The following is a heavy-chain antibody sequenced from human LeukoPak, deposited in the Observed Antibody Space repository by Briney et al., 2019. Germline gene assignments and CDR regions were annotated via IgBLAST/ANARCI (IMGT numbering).Heavy chain of an antibody. Sequence: PSETLSLTCTVSGGSISSSSYYWGWIRQPPGKGLEWIGTIYYSGSTYYNPSLKSRVTISVDSSKNQFSLRLSSVTAADTAVYYCARESLTWLQSRTSWFDPWGQGTLVTVSS. CDR3: ARESLTWLQSRTSWFDP. CDR2: IYYSGST. V-gene: IGHV4-39*07. J-gene: IGHJ5*02. CDR1: GGSISSSSYY. D-gene: IGHD5-24*01.